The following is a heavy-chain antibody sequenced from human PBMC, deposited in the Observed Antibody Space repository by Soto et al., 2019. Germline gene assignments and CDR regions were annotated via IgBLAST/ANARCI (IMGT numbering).Heavy chain of an antibody. V-gene: IGHV4-30-4*01. CDR2: IYYSGST. CDR3: AREITYYDSSGYYYSWFDP. CDR1: GGSISSGDYY. Sequence: SETLSLTCTVSGGSISSGDYYWSWIRQPPGKGLEWIGYIYYSGSTYYNPSLKSRVTISVDTSKNQFSLKLSSVTAADTAVYYCAREITYYDSSGYYYSWFDPWGQGTLVTVS. D-gene: IGHD3-22*01. J-gene: IGHJ5*02.